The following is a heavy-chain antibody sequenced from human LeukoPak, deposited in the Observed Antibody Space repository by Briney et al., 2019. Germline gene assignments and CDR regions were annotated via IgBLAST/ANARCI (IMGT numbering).Heavy chain of an antibody. J-gene: IGHJ4*02. D-gene: IGHD5-12*01. CDR1: GFSFSGSA. V-gene: IGHV3-73*01. Sequence: GGSLRLSCAASGFSFSGSAMHWVRQASGKGLEWVGRIRSKANDYATVYAASVKARFTISRDDSKNTAYLQMNSLKTDDTAVYYCVRLWSGYDLVVLDHWGQGTLVTVSS. CDR2: IRSKANDYAT. CDR3: VRLWSGYDLVVLDH.